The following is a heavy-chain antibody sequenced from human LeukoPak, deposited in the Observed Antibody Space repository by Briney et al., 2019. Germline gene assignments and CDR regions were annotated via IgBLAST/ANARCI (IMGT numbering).Heavy chain of an antibody. D-gene: IGHD2-8*02. J-gene: IGHJ4*02. CDR3: ASVVGYGYYFDY. V-gene: IGHV4-39*07. Sequence: SETLSLTCTVSGGSISSSSYYWGWIRQPPGKGLEWIGSIYYSGSTYYNPSRKSRVTISVDTSKNQCSLKLSSVTAADTAVYYCASVVGYGYYFDYWGQGTLVTVSS. CDR1: GGSISSSSYY. CDR2: IYYSGST.